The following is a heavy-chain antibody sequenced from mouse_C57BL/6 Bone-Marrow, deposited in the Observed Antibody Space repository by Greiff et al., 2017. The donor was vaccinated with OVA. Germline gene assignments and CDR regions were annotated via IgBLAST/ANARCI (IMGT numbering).Heavy chain of an antibody. D-gene: IGHD2-3*01. CDR2: IWSDGST. J-gene: IGHJ4*01. CDR1: GFSLTSYG. V-gene: IGHV2-6-1*01. Sequence: VQLQQSGPGLVAPSQSLSITCTVSGFSLTSYGVHWVRQPPGKGLEWLVVIWSDGSTTYNSALKSRLSISKDNSKSQVFLKMNSLQTDDTAMYYCARHAYDGYYYAMDYWGQGTSVTVSS. CDR3: ARHAYDGYYYAMDY.